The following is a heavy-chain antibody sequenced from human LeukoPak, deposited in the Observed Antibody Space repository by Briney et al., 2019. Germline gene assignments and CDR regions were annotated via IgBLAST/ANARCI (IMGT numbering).Heavy chain of an antibody. CDR2: ISGSGGST. D-gene: IGHD1-26*01. V-gene: IGHV3-23*01. CDR3: ARDLRGRSDY. CDR1: GFTFSSYG. Sequence: GGTLRLSCAASGFTFSSYGMSWVRQAPGKGLEWVSAISGSGGSTYYADSVKGRFTISRDNSKNTLYLQMNSLRAEDTAVYYCARDLRGRSDYWGQGTLVTVSS. J-gene: IGHJ4*02.